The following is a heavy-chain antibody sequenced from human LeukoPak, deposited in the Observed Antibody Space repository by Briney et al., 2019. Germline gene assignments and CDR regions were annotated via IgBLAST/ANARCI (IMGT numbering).Heavy chain of an antibody. V-gene: IGHV3-33*01. CDR2: LWYDGNNR. J-gene: IGHJ4*02. D-gene: IGHD6-13*01. Sequence: GGSLRLSCAPSEFTLSSYDMHWVRQAPAKGREWVAVLWYDGNNRYYADSVKGRFTISRDNSKNTLYLQMNSLRAEDTAVYYCARESAAGTCDYWGQGTLVTVSS. CDR3: ARESAAGTCDY. CDR1: EFTLSSYD.